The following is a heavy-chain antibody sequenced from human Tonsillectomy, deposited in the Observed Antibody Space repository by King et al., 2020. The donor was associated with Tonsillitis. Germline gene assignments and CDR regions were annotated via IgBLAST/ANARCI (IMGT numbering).Heavy chain of an antibody. CDR1: GFTFSSYS. J-gene: IGHJ1*01. Sequence: VQLVESGGGLVKPGGSLRLSCAASGFTFSSYSMNWVRQASGKGLEWVSSISSSSSYIYYADSVKGRFTISRDNAKNSLYLQMNSLRAEDTAVYYCASSQYSSGRGYFQHWGQGTLVTVSS. D-gene: IGHD6-19*01. CDR3: ASSQYSSGRGYFQH. V-gene: IGHV3-21*01. CDR2: ISSSSSYI.